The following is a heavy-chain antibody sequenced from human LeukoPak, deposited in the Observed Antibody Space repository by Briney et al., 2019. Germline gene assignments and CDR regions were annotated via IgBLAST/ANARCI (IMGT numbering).Heavy chain of an antibody. D-gene: IGHD2-15*01. CDR1: GGSISSGDYY. V-gene: IGHV4-30-4*01. CDR2: IYYSGST. Sequence: PSETLSLTCTVSGGSISSGDYYWSWIRQPPGKGLEWIGYIYYSGSTYYNPSLKSRVTISVDTSKIQFSLKLSSVTAADTAVYYCARDPLVVVAATRYYYYGMDVWGKGTTVTVSS. CDR3: ARDPLVVVAATRYYYYGMDV. J-gene: IGHJ6*04.